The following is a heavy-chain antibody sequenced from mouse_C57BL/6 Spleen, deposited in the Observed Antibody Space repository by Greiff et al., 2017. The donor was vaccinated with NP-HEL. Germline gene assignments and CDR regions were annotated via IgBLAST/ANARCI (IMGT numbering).Heavy chain of an antibody. CDR2: IHPNSGST. D-gene: IGHD2-2*01. Sequence: VKLMESGAELVKPGASVKLSCKASGYTFTSYWMHWVKQRPGQGLEWIGMIHPNSGSTNYNEKFKSKATLTVDKSSSTAYMQLSSLTSEDSAVYYCARGEMVTRWGQGTTLTVSS. V-gene: IGHV1-64*01. J-gene: IGHJ2*01. CDR1: GYTFTSYW. CDR3: ARGEMVTR.